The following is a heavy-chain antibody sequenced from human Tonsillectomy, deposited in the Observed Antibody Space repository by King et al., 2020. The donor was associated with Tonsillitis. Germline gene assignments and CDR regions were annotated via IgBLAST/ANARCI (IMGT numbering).Heavy chain of an antibody. D-gene: IGHD6-6*01. J-gene: IGHJ4*02. CDR1: GFTFSSYA. Sequence: VQLVESGGGVVQPGRSLRLSCAASGFTFSSYAMHWVRQAPGKGLDWVTVISFDGSNKDYADSVRGRFTISRDNSKDTLDLQMNSMRAEDTAVYYCTKDAYRISSVIDFWGQGTLVTVSS. CDR3: TKDAYRISSVIDF. CDR2: ISFDGSNK. V-gene: IGHV3-30*18.